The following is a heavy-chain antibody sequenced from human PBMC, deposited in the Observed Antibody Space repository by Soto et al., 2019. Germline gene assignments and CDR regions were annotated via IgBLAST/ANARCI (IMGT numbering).Heavy chain of an antibody. D-gene: IGHD1-26*01. Sequence: SETLSLTCAVYGGSFSGYYWSWIRQPPGKGLEWIGEINHSGSTNYNPSLKSRVTISVDTSKNQFSLKLSSVTAADTAFYYCASHIPGSSTLAYWGQGTLVTVSS. CDR3: ASHIPGSSTLAY. V-gene: IGHV4-34*01. CDR1: GGSFSGYY. J-gene: IGHJ4*02. CDR2: INHSGST.